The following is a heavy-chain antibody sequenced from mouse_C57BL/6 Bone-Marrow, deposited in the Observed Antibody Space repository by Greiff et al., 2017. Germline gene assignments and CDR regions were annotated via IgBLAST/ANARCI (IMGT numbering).Heavy chain of an antibody. J-gene: IGHJ3*01. D-gene: IGHD2-5*01. CDR2: IYPRSGNT. CDR1: GYTFTSYG. V-gene: IGHV1-81*01. Sequence: QVQLQQSGAELARPGASVKLSCKASGYTFTSYGISWVKQRTGQGLEWIGEIYPRSGNTYYNEKFKGKATLTADKSSSTAYMELRSLTSEDSAVYFCARSTGPSNSNWFAYWGQGTLVTVSA. CDR3: ARSTGPSNSNWFAY.